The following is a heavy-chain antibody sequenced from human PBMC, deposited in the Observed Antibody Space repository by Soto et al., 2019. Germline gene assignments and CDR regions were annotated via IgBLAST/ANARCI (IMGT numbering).Heavy chain of an antibody. J-gene: IGHJ3*02. CDR3: AREDTTMIVSAAFEI. CDR2: INAGNGNT. D-gene: IGHD3-22*01. Sequence: ASVKVSCKASGYTFTSYAMHWVRQAPGQRLEWMGWINAGNGNTKYSQKFQGRVTITRDTSASTAYMELSSLRSEDTAVYYCAREDTTMIVSAAFEIWGQGTMVTVS. V-gene: IGHV1-3*01. CDR1: GYTFTSYA.